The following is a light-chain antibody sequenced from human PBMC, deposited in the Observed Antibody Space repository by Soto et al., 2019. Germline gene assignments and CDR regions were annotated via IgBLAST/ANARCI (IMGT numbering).Light chain of an antibody. CDR1: QSVNSNY. CDR2: GAS. CDR3: QQYDNSIT. J-gene: IGKJ5*01. V-gene: IGKV3-20*01. Sequence: DIVLTQSPDTVSLSPGETATLSCRASQSVNSNYLAWYQKKPGQAPRLLIYGASSRATGIPDRFSGSGSGTDFSLTISRLEPEDFAVFYCQQYDNSITFGQGTRLEIE.